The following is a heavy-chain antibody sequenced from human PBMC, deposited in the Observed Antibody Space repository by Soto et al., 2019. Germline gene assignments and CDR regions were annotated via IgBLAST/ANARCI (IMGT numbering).Heavy chain of an antibody. CDR2: IFHSGST. CDR3: AHRPMVGAAI. J-gene: IGHJ4*02. CDR1: GGSISNSNW. V-gene: IGHV4-4*02. D-gene: IGHD2-15*01. Sequence: SETLSLTCAVFGGSISNSNWWTWVRQPPGKGLDWIGEIFHSGSTNYNSSLMGRVTISVDKANTQFSLKLSSVTAADPAVYYCAHRPMVGAAICGQASLVTVSS.